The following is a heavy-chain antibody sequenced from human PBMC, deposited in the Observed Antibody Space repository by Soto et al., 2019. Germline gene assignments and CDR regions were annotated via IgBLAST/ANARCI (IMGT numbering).Heavy chain of an antibody. CDR1: GGSISSYY. Sequence: SETLSLTCTVSGGSISSYYWSWIRQPPGKGLEWIGYIYYSGSTNYNPPLKSRVTISVDTSKNQFSLKLSSVTAADTAVYYCARETYYDFWSGYSPLSRFDPWGQGTLVTVSS. CDR3: ARETYYDFWSGYSPLSRFDP. D-gene: IGHD3-3*01. CDR2: IYYSGST. V-gene: IGHV4-59*01. J-gene: IGHJ5*02.